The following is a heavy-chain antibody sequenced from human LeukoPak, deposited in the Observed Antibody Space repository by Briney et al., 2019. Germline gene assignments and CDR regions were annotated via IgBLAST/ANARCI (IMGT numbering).Heavy chain of an antibody. CDR3: ARGGPAPDSSGYYYFDY. D-gene: IGHD3-22*01. Sequence: SETLSLTCTVSGASITRRYWSWIRQPPGKGLEWIGEINHSGSTNYNPSLKSRVTISVDTSKNQFSLKLSSVTAADTAVYYCARGGPAPDSSGYYYFDYWGQGTLVTVSS. J-gene: IGHJ4*02. CDR2: INHSGST. V-gene: IGHV4-34*01. CDR1: GASITRRY.